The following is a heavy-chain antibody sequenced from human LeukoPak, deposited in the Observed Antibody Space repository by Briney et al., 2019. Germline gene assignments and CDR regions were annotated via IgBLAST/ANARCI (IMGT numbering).Heavy chain of an antibody. CDR3: AKEGLYCSSTSCSWFDP. Sequence: PGGSLGLSCAASGFTFSSYAMSWVRQAPGKGLVWVSAISGSGGSTYYADSVKGRFTISRDNSKNTLYLQMYSLRAEDTAVYYCAKEGLYCSSTSCSWFDPWGQGTLVTVSS. D-gene: IGHD2-2*01. CDR2: ISGSGGST. J-gene: IGHJ5*02. CDR1: GFTFSSYA. V-gene: IGHV3-23*01.